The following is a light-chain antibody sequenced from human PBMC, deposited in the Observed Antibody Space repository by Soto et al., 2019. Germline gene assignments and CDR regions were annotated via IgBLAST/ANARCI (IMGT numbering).Light chain of an antibody. CDR2: AAS. CDR3: QQANSFPPT. Sequence: DIQMTQSPTSVSASVGDRVTITCRASQGISNWLAWYQQKPGKAPNLLIFAASSLQSGVPSRFSGSGSGTDFTLTISDLQPEDFSTYYCQQANSFPPTFGQGTKLEIK. CDR1: QGISNW. J-gene: IGKJ2*01. V-gene: IGKV1-12*01.